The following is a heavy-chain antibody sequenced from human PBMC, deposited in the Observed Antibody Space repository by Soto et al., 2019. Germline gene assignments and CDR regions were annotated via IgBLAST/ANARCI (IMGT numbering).Heavy chain of an antibody. CDR1: GFSLSTSRVG. Sequence: QITLKESGPTLVTPTQTLTLTCTFSGFSLSTSRVGVGWIRQPPGKALEWLAVIYWDDAKTYRPSLKSRLTITKDTSKNQVALTMTNMDPVDTATYYCAHAYGGRSLYWGQGTLVTVSS. CDR3: AHAYGGRSLY. J-gene: IGHJ4*02. CDR2: IYWDDAK. D-gene: IGHD1-26*01. V-gene: IGHV2-5*02.